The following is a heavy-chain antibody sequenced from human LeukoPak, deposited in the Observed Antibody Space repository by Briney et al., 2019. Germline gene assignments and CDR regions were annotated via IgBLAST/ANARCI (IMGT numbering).Heavy chain of an antibody. CDR3: AREWLLGYFDY. CDR1: GGSISSGGYY. CDR2: IYYSGST. Sequence: SETLSLTCTVSGGSISSGGYYWSWIRQHPGQGLEWIGYIYYSGSTYYNPSLKSRVTISVDTSKNQFSLKLSSVTAADTAVYYCAREWLLGYFDYWGQGTLVTVSS. J-gene: IGHJ4*02. V-gene: IGHV4-31*03. D-gene: IGHD3-16*01.